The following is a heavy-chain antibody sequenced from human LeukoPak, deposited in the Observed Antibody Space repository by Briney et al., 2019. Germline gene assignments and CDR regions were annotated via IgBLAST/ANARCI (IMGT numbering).Heavy chain of an antibody. CDR2: FYDSGDF. CDR1: GGSISGHH. V-gene: IGHV4-59*11. CDR3: ARARKTLGYCSSTSCRYYMDV. Sequence: SETLSLTCTVSGGSISGHHWTWIRQPPGTGLEWIGYFYDSGDFNYNPSLKSRVTISVDTSKNQFSLKLSSVTAADTAVYYCARARKTLGYCSSTSCRYYMDVWGKGTTVTVSS. J-gene: IGHJ6*03. D-gene: IGHD2-2*01.